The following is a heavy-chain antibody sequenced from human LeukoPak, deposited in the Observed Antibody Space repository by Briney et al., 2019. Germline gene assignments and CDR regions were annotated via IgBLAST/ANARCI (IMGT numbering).Heavy chain of an antibody. CDR1: GFTFGDYA. J-gene: IGHJ4*02. CDR2: IRSKAYGGTT. V-gene: IGHV3-49*03. CDR3: TRAGAYYYDSSFDY. D-gene: IGHD3-22*01. Sequence: GGALRLSCTASGFTFGDYAMSWFRQAPGKGLGWVGFIRSKAYGGTTEYAASVKGRFTISRDDSKSIAYLQMNSLKTEDTAVYYCTRAGAYYYDSSFDYWGQGTLVTVSS.